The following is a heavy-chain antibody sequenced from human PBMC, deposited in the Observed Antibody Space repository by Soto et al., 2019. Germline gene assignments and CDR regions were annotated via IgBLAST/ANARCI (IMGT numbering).Heavy chain of an antibody. Sequence: EVQLAESGGGLVQPGGSLRLSCAASGFTFSSYWMHWVRQAPGKGLVWVSRINSDGSSTSYADSVKGRFTISRDNAKNTLYLQMNSLRAEDTAVYYCAREGTDYGDPFDYWGQGTLVTVSS. CDR1: GFTFSSYW. J-gene: IGHJ4*02. D-gene: IGHD4-17*01. CDR3: AREGTDYGDPFDY. V-gene: IGHV3-74*01. CDR2: INSDGSST.